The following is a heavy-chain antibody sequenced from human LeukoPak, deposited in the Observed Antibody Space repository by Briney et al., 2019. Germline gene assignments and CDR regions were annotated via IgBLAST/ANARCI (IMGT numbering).Heavy chain of an antibody. CDR1: GFTFSSYA. CDR3: ARDASPWELLPSDAFDI. Sequence: PGRSLRLSCAASGFTFSSYAMHWVRQAPGKGLEWVAVISYDGSNKYYADSVKGRFTISRDNSKNTLYLQTNSLRAEDTAVYYCARDASPWELLPSDAFDIWGQGTMVTVSS. D-gene: IGHD1-26*01. CDR2: ISYDGSNK. V-gene: IGHV3-30-3*01. J-gene: IGHJ3*02.